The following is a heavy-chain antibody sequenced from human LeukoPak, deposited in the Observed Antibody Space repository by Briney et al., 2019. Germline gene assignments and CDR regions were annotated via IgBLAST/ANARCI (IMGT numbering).Heavy chain of an antibody. V-gene: IGHV3-21*01. CDR2: ISSSSSSYI. CDR1: GFTFSSYS. D-gene: IGHD4-11*01. CDR3: RREVYYSGVYVWFDP. J-gene: IGHJ5*02. Sequence: GGSLRLSCAASGFTFSSYSMNWVRQAPGKGLEWVSSISSSSSSYIYYADSVKGRFTISRDNAKNSLYLQMNSLRAEDTAVYYCRREVYYSGVYVWFDPWGQGTLVTVSS.